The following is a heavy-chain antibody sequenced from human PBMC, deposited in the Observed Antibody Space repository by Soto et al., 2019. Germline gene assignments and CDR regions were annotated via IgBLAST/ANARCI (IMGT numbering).Heavy chain of an antibody. CDR3: ARHLTVYCSGGSCYSYYYYGMDV. V-gene: IGHV5-10-1*01. CDR2: IDPSDSYT. CDR1: GYSFTSYW. J-gene: IGHJ6*02. D-gene: IGHD2-15*01. Sequence: GESLKISCKGSGYSFTSYWISWVRQMHGKGLEWMGRIDPSDSYTNYSPSFQGHVTISADKSISTAYLQWSSLKASDTAMDYCARHLTVYCSGGSCYSYYYYGMDVWGQGTTVTVSS.